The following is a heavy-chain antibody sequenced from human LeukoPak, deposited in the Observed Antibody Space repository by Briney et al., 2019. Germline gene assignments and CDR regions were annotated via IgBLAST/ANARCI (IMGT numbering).Heavy chain of an antibody. J-gene: IGHJ5*02. CDR2: ISSDGVTT. CDR3: AKDRRDFAYYWFDP. D-gene: IGHD3-16*01. V-gene: IGHV3-23*01. Sequence: AGGSLRLSCAASGFTFTNYAMGWVRQAPGKGLEWVSAISSDGVTTYYADSVKGRFIISRDNSNNTVYLQMSSLRGDDTAVYYCAKDRRDFAYYWFDPWGQGTLVTVSS. CDR1: GFTFTNYA.